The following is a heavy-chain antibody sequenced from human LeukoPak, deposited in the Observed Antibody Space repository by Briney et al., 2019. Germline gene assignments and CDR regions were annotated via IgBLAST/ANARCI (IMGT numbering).Heavy chain of an antibody. CDR3: AKDGFHYYDSSGYPPYFDY. CDR2: ISGSGGST. J-gene: IGHJ4*02. Sequence: TGGSLRLSCAASGFTFSSYAMSWVRQAPGKGLEWVSAISGSGGSTYYADSVKGRFTISRDNSKNTLYLQMNSLRAEDTAVYYCAKDGFHYYDSSGYPPYFDYWGQGTLVTVSS. D-gene: IGHD3-22*01. V-gene: IGHV3-23*01. CDR1: GFTFSSYA.